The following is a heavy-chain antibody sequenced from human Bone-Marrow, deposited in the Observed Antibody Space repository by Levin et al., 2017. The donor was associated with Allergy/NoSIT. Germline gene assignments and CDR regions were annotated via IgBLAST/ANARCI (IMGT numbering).Heavy chain of an antibody. J-gene: IGHJ2*01. D-gene: IGHD4-11*01. CDR3: ARDPPDYRGSSYWYFDL. CDR1: GGSISSYY. V-gene: IGHV4-4*07. CDR2: IYTSGST. Sequence: SQTLSLTCTVSGGSISSYYWSWIRQPAGKGLEWIGRIYTSGSTNYNPSLKSRVTMSVDTSKNQFSLKLSSVTAADTAVYYCARDPPDYRGSSYWYFDLWGRGTLVTVSS.